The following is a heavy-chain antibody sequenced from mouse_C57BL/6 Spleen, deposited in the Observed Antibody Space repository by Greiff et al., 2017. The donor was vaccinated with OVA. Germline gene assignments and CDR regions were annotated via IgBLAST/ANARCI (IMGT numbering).Heavy chain of an antibody. CDR3: ARMVYGNYSYYFDY. J-gene: IGHJ2*01. Sequence: QVTLKECGPGILQPSQTLSLTCSFSGFSLSTFGMGVGWIRQPSGKGLEWLAHIWWDDDKYYNPALKSRLTISKDTSKNQVFLKIANVDTADTATYYCARMVYGNYSYYFDYWGQGTTLTVSS. CDR1: GFSLSTFGMG. V-gene: IGHV8-8*01. D-gene: IGHD2-1*01. CDR2: IWWDDDK.